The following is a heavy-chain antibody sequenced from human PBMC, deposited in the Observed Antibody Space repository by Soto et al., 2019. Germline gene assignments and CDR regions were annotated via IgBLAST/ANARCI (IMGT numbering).Heavy chain of an antibody. CDR3: GRVPRYSFPTSDSLDQ. Sequence: QVHLVQSGTEVRKPGSSVTVSCKVSGGTFSTYTISWVRQAPGQGLQWMGGITPILCETTYAQNFQGRVFITADISATTAYMELSDLTSEDTAMYYCGRVPRYSFPTSDSLDQWGQGTRVTVSS. V-gene: IGHV1-69*06. J-gene: IGHJ4*02. CDR2: ITPILCET. CDR1: GGTFSTYT. D-gene: IGHD5-18*01.